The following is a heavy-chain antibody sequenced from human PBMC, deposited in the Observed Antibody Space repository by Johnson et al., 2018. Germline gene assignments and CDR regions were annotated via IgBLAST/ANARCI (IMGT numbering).Heavy chain of an antibody. D-gene: IGHD3-10*01. CDR1: GFIFGNYA. V-gene: IGHV3-21*01. Sequence: VQLVQSGGGFVQPGGSXRLSCAGSGFIFGNYAISWSRQAPGKGLELVSCITSSGTYTYYADSVKGRFTISRDNANNTRYLQMNILRTEDTAVYYCAIDHGPYFYYMDVWGTGTMVTFSS. CDR3: AIDHGPYFYYMDV. CDR2: ITSSGTYT. J-gene: IGHJ6*03.